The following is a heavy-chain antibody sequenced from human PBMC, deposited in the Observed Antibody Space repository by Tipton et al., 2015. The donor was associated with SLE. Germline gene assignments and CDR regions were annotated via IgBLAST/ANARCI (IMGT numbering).Heavy chain of an antibody. J-gene: IGHJ4*02. CDR1: GGSISSHY. CDR2: IYHSGST. D-gene: IGHD3-22*01. CDR3: ARGMIVVVSFDY. V-gene: IGHV4-38-2*02. Sequence: TLSLTCTVSGGSISSHYWSWIRQPPGKGLEWIGSIYHSGSTYYNPSLKSRVTISVDTSKNQFSLKLSSVTAADTAVYYCARGMIVVVSFDYWGQGTLVTVSS.